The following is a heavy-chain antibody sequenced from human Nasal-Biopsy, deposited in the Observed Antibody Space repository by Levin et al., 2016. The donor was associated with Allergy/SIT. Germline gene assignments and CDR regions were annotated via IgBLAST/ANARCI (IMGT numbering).Heavy chain of an antibody. J-gene: IGHJ4*02. CDR2: ISSSSSYT. CDR1: GFTFSDYY. CDR3: AREIGRPRCLYDSSGQSDY. V-gene: IGHV3-11*06. D-gene: IGHD3-22*01. Sequence: GGSLRLSCAASGFTFSDYYMSWIRQAPGKGLEWVSYISSSSSYTKHADSVKGRFTISRDNAKNSLYLQMNSLRAEDTAVYYCAREIGRPRCLYDSSGQSDYWGQGTLVTVSS.